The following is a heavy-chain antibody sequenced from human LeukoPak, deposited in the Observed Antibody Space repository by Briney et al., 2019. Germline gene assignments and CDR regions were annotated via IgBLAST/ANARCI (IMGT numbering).Heavy chain of an antibody. V-gene: IGHV3-15*01. D-gene: IGHD2-15*01. J-gene: IGHJ4*02. CDR3: TTVTHFYL. CDR2: IKNGEAT. CDR1: GFSFSGAW. Sequence: KPGGSLRLSCATSGFSFSGAWLSWVRQAPGKGLEGVGRIKNGEATDYAAPVKGRFTISRDDSKGTLYLQMNSLRTEDTGIYYCTTVTHFYLGGQGTLVTVSS.